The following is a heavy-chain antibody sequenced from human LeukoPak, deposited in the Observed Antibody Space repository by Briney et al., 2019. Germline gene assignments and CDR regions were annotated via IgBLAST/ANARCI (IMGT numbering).Heavy chain of an antibody. CDR1: GYSFTAQY. D-gene: IGHD3-16*02. CDR2: INPNNGDT. V-gene: IGHV1-2*02. J-gene: IGHJ4*02. CDR3: ASYRRSVDTPPLDY. Sequence: ASVKVSCKASGYSFTAQYMHWLRQAPGQGLEWMGWINPNNGDTKYAQNFLGRVIMTRDTSTTTAYTELSSLRSDDTAVYFCASYRRSVDTPPLDYWGQGTLVTVSS.